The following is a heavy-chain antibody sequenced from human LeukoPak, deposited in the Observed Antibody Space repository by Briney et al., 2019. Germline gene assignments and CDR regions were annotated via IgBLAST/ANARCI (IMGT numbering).Heavy chain of an antibody. CDR1: GFTFSSYW. V-gene: IGHV3-7*01. CDR2: IKQDGSAK. J-gene: IGHJ5*02. D-gene: IGHD2-15*01. Sequence: GGSLRLSCAASGFTFSSYWMSWVRQAPGKGLEWVANIKQDGSAKYYVDSVKGRFTISRDNAENSLYLQMNSLRAEDTAVYYCASGCCGGGSCYPNWFDPWGRGTLVTVSS. CDR3: ASGCCGGGSCYPNWFDP.